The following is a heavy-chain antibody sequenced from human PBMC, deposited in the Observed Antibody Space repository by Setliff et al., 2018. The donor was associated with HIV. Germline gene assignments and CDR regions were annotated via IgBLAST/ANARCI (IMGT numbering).Heavy chain of an antibody. Sequence: SETLSLTCSVSDDSIRSSHWNWVRLPPGKRLEWIGVICDSGRNTDYNPSLKSRVTMSLDTSKNQFSLTLTSVTAADTAVYYCARDDGGAAAGTWGYYYYYMDVWGKGTTVTVSS. CDR1: DDSIRSSH. V-gene: IGHV4-59*12. J-gene: IGHJ6*03. D-gene: IGHD6-13*01. CDR3: ARDDGGAAAGTWGYYYYYMDV. CDR2: ICDSGRNT.